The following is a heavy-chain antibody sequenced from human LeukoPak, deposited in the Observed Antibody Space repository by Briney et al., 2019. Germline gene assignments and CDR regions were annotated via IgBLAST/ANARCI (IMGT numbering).Heavy chain of an antibody. CDR2: IIPIFGTA. CDR1: GGTFSSYA. Sequence: SVKVSCKASGGTFSSYAISWVRQAPGQGLEWMGGIIPIFGTANYAQKFQGRVTITADESTSTAYMELSGLRSEDTAVYYCARQAQLEPRPFPFDPWGQGTLVTVSS. D-gene: IGHD1-1*01. V-gene: IGHV1-69*13. J-gene: IGHJ5*02. CDR3: ARQAQLEPRPFPFDP.